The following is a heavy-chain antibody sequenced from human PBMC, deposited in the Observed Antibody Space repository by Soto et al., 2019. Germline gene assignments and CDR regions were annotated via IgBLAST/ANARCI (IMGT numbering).Heavy chain of an antibody. CDR3: ARDKGAYYSHLVS. D-gene: IGHD3-22*01. J-gene: IGHJ4*02. V-gene: IGHV1-69*06. CDR1: GFTFSSYA. CDR2: IIPFFGTP. Sequence: VKVSCKTSGFTFSSYAFSWVRQAPGQGLEWMGGIIPFFGTPNYAQKFQGRVNITADRSTSTAYMELSSLRSEDTAVYYCARDKGAYYSHLVSWGQGTLVTVSS.